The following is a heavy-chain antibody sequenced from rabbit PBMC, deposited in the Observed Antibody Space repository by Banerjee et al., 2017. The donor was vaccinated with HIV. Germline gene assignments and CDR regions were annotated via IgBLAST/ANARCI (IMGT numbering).Heavy chain of an antibody. CDR3: ARAVYGGYGWDL. Sequence: QEQLVESGGGLVTLGGSLKLSCKASGIDFSSYGISWVRQAPGKGLEWIACIYAANGNTYYANWAKGRFTISESSSTTVTLQMTILTAADTATYFCARAVYGGYGWDLWGPGTLVTVS. CDR2: IYAANGNT. J-gene: IGHJ4*01. CDR1: GIDFSSYG. V-gene: IGHV1S45*01. D-gene: IGHD6-1*01.